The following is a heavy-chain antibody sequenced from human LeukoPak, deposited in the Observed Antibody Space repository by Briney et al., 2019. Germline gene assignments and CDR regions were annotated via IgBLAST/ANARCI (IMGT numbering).Heavy chain of an antibody. J-gene: IGHJ4*02. D-gene: IGHD5-24*01. V-gene: IGHV3-30-3*01. Sequence: GGSLRLSCAASGFTFSSYAMHWVRQAPGKGLEWVAVISYDGSNKYYADSVKGRFTISRDNAKNSLYLQMNSLRADDTAVYHCARVGEDVEMTPIPLDYWGQGTLVTVSS. CDR1: GFTFSSYA. CDR3: ARVGEDVEMTPIPLDY. CDR2: ISYDGSNK.